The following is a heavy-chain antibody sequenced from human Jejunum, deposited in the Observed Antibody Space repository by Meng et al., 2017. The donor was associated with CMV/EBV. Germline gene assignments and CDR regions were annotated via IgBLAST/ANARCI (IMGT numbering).Heavy chain of an antibody. CDR2: VSGSGSTI. CDR3: ARDDGSGEYRMIYYGTDV. J-gene: IGHJ6*02. Sequence: NDYFRSWIRQAPGKGLEWLSYVSGSGSTIYYADSVKGRFTISRDNAKNSLYLQMNSLRAEDTAVYYCARDDGSGEYRMIYYGTDVWGQGTTVTVSS. CDR1: NDYF. V-gene: IGHV3-11*01. D-gene: IGHD2-2*02.